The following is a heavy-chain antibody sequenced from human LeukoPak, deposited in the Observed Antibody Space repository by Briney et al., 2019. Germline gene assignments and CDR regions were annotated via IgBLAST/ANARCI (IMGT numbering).Heavy chain of an antibody. D-gene: IGHD3-16*01. CDR2: IYYSGCT. CDR1: GGAISSCY. CDR3: ASLGDYYFDY. J-gene: IGHJ4*02. V-gene: IGHV4-59*13. Sequence: ETSEPRTLPCTVSGGAISSCYWNWIRQSPGKALDGIGYIYYSGCTNYNPSLNSRVTISVDTSKHQLSLKLSSVTAADTAVYCCASLGDYYFDYWGQGTLVTVPS.